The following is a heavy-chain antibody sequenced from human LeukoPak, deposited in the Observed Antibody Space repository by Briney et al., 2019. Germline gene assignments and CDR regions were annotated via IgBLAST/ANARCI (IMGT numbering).Heavy chain of an antibody. CDR2: INTNTGNP. CDR3: ARDTDIVVVTAISGFDY. V-gene: IGHV7-4-1*02. Sequence: ASVKVSCKASGYTFTSYAMNWVRQAPGQGLEWMGWINTNTGNPTYAQGFTGRFVFSLDTSVSTAYLQISSLKAEDTAVYYCARDTDIVVVTAISGFDYWGQGTLVTVSS. CDR1: GYTFTSYA. J-gene: IGHJ4*02. D-gene: IGHD2-21*02.